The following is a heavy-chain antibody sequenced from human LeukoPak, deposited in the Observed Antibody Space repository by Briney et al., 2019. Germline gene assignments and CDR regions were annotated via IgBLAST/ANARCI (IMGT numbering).Heavy chain of an antibody. CDR1: GFTFSSSA. Sequence: GGSLRLSCAASGFTFSSSAMSWVRQAPGKGLEWVSTISGSGDRTYYADSVKGRFTISRDNSKNTLYLQMNSLRAEDTAVYYCSVPYCSSTSCYNDYYYMDVWGKGTTVTISS. V-gene: IGHV3-23*01. CDR3: SVPYCSSTSCYNDYYYMDV. D-gene: IGHD2-2*02. CDR2: ISGSGDRT. J-gene: IGHJ6*03.